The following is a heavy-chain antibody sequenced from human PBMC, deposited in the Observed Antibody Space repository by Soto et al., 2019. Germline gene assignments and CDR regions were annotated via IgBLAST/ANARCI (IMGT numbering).Heavy chain of an antibody. D-gene: IGHD3-16*01. V-gene: IGHV3-48*01. CDR2: ISSSRSTI. Sequence: EVQLVESGGGLVQPGGSLRLSCAASGFTFSSYSMNWVRQAPGKGLEWVSYISSSRSTIYYADSVKGRFTISRDNAKNSLYLQMNSLRAEDTAVYYCARDEAGLGIANWFDPWGQGTLVTVSS. CDR3: ARDEAGLGIANWFDP. J-gene: IGHJ5*02. CDR1: GFTFSSYS.